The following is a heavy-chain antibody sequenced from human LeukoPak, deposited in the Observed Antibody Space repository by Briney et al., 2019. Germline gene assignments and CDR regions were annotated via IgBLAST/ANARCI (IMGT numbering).Heavy chain of an antibody. Sequence: ASVKVSCKASGYTFTSYDINWVRQATGQGLEWMGWMNPNSGNTGYAQKFQGRVTMTRNTSISTAHMELSSLRSEDTAVYYCAREPPPPQYCSGGSCYSDAFDIWGQGTMVTVSS. V-gene: IGHV1-8*01. CDR3: AREPPPPQYCSGGSCYSDAFDI. CDR2: MNPNSGNT. D-gene: IGHD2-15*01. J-gene: IGHJ3*02. CDR1: GYTFTSYD.